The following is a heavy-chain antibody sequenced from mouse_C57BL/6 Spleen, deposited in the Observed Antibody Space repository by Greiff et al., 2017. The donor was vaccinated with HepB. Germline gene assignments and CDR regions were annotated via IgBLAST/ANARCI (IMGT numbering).Heavy chain of an antibody. CDR3: ARIRELNWDGYFDV. J-gene: IGHJ1*03. D-gene: IGHD4-1*01. CDR2: IYPGSGST. CDR1: GYTFTSYW. Sequence: QVQLQQPGAELVKPGASVKMSCKASGYTFTSYWITWVKQRPGQGLEWIGDIYPGSGSTNYNEKFKSKATLTVDTSSSTAYMQLSSLTSEDSAVYYCARIRELNWDGYFDVWGTGTTVTVSS. V-gene: IGHV1-55*01.